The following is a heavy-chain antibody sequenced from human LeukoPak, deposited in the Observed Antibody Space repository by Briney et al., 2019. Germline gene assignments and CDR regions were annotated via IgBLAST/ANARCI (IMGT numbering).Heavy chain of an antibody. D-gene: IGHD2-8*01. Sequence: GGSLRLSCAASGFTFSDYYMSWIRQAPGKGLEWVSYISSSGSTIYYADSVKGRFTISRDNAKNSLYLQMNSLRAEDKAVYYCARGREDIVLIPFDPWGQGTLVTVSS. CDR2: ISSSGSTI. V-gene: IGHV3-11*04. J-gene: IGHJ5*02. CDR3: ARGREDIVLIPFDP. CDR1: GFTFSDYY.